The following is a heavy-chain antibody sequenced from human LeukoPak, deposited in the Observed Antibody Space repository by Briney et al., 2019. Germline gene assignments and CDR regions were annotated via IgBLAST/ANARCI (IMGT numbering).Heavy chain of an antibody. V-gene: IGHV3-7*01. D-gene: IGHD3-10*01. CDR1: GFTFSSYW. CDR3: AREQWGSGRPPGYYGMDV. J-gene: IGHJ6*02. Sequence: GGSLRLSCAASGFTFSSYWMSWVRQAPGKGLEWVANIKQDGSEKYYVDSVKGRFTISRDNAKNSLYLQMNSLRAEDTAVYYCAREQWGSGRPPGYYGMDVWGQGTTVTVSS. CDR2: IKQDGSEK.